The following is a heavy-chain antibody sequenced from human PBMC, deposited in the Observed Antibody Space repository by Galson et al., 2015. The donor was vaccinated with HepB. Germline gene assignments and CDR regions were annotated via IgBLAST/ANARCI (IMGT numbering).Heavy chain of an antibody. CDR2: MNPNSGKT. D-gene: IGHD3-3*01. Sequence: SVKVSCKASGYTFTSYDINWVRQAPGQGLEWMGWMNPNSGKTGYAQTFQGRVTMTRNTSISTAYMELSSLRSEDTAVYYCARGRMRKRWDDFWSGYYYYYMDVWGKGTTVTVSS. J-gene: IGHJ6*03. CDR1: GYTFTSYD. V-gene: IGHV1-8*01. CDR3: ARGRMRKRWDDFWSGYYYYYMDV.